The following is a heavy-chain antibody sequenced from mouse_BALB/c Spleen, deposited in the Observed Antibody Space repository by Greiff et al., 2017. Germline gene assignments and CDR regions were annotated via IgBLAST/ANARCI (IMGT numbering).Heavy chain of an antibody. CDR1: GFSLTSYG. CDR2: IWSGGST. V-gene: IGHV2-4-1*01. Sequence: VQRVESGPGLVQPSQSLSITCTVSGFSLTSYGVHWVRQSPGKGLEWLGVIWSGGSTDYNAAFISRLSISKDNSKSQVFFKMNSLQADDTAIDYCARLRHDYAMDYWGQGTSVTVSS. J-gene: IGHJ4*01. D-gene: IGHD2-12*01. CDR3: ARLRHDYAMDY.